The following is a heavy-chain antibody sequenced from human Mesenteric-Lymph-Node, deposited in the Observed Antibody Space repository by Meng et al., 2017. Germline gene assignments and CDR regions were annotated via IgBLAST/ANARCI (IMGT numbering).Heavy chain of an antibody. J-gene: IGHJ3*02. CDR2: IYYRSKWYN. V-gene: IGHV6-1*01. D-gene: IGHD3-22*01. CDR3: ARGEYYDSSGYYAFDI. Sequence: SCAISVDSVSSNSAAWNWIRQSPSRGLEWLGRIYYRSKWYNDYVVSVKSRITINPDTSKNQFSLQLNSVTPEDTAVYYCARGEYYDSSGYYAFDIWGQGTMVTVSS. CDR1: VDSVSSNSAA.